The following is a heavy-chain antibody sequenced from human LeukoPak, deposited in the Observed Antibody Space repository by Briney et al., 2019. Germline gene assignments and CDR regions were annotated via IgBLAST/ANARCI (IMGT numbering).Heavy chain of an antibody. D-gene: IGHD2-21*02. CDR1: GYSFTNYW. CDR2: IYPDDSDT. Sequence: GESLKISCKGSGYSFTNYWIAWVRQMSGKGLEWMGIIYPDDSDTGYSPSFQGQVTISADKSISTAYLQWSSLKASDTAMYYCARLEGMTAPFDYWGQGTLVTVSS. J-gene: IGHJ4*02. CDR3: ARLEGMTAPFDY. V-gene: IGHV5-51*01.